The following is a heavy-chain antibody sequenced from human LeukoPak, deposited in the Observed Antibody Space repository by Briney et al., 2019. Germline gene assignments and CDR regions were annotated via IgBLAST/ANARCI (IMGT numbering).Heavy chain of an antibody. CDR1: SGSISNDY. V-gene: IGHV4-59*08. CDR3: ARQRRGLDV. Sequence: SETLSLTCTVSSGSISNDYWSWLRQPPGKGRVWIGYIYYSGSTSYNPSLSSRLTISVDKAKNLFSLRLTSVTAADTAVYYCARQRRGLDVWGKGPAVTVSS. CDR2: IYYSGST. J-gene: IGHJ6*04.